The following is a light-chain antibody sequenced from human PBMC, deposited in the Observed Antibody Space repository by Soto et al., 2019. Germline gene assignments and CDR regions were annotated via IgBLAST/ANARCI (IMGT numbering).Light chain of an antibody. CDR1: QSGEIS. V-gene: IGKV3-15*01. J-gene: IGKJ4*02. CDR3: QQYRSWPRT. CDR2: GAS. Sequence: EIVLMQSPATLSVSPGERGTLSCRASQSGEISLGWYQQKPVQXXRLLIXGASTRGTDRRGTFSGRASWTEFTVTISSRRPEDFAVYYCQQYRSWPRTFGSGTKVDIK.